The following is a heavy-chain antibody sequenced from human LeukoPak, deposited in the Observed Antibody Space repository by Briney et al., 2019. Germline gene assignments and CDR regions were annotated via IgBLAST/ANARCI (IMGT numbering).Heavy chain of an antibody. Sequence: SETLSLTCTVSGGSVSSASYYWSWIRQPPGKGLEWIGYISHSGSTNYNPSLKSRVTISVDTSKNQFSLQLSSVTPEDTAVYYCARDPVGGSTIFDYWGQGTLVTVSS. V-gene: IGHV4-61*01. CDR3: ARDPVGGSTIFDY. CDR1: GGSVSSASYY. CDR2: ISHSGST. J-gene: IGHJ4*02. D-gene: IGHD1-26*01.